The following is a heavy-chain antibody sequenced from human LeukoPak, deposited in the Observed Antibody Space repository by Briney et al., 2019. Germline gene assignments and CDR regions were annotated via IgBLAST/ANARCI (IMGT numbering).Heavy chain of an antibody. V-gene: IGHV3-49*03. CDR1: GFTFGDYA. CDR2: IRGKAYGGTT. J-gene: IGHJ4*02. D-gene: IGHD6-19*01. CDR3: TREDVAVAGRIDY. Sequence: GGSLRLSCTASGFTFGDYAMSWFRQAPGKGLEWVGFIRGKAYGGTTEYAASVKGRFTISRDDSKGIAYLQMNSLKTEDTAVYYCTREDVAVAGRIDYWGQGTLVTVSP.